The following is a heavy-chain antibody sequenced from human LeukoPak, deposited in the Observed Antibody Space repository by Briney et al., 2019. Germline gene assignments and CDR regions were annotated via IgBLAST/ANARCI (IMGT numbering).Heavy chain of an antibody. V-gene: IGHV4-34*01. J-gene: IGHJ4*02. D-gene: IGHD2-2*01. Sequence: PSETLSLTCAVYGGSFSGYYWSWIRQPPGKGLEWIGEIKHSGSTNYNPSLTSRVTISVDTSKNQFSLMLSSVTAADTAVYYCARHGVFCSSTSCYGTSLYYFDYWGQETLVTVSS. CDR2: IKHSGST. CDR3: ARHGVFCSSTSCYGTSLYYFDY. CDR1: GGSFSGYY.